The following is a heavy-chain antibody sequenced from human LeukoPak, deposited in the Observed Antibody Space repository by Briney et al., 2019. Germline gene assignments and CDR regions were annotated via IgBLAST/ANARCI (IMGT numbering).Heavy chain of an antibody. CDR3: ARGNRINKALDY. V-gene: IGHV3-21*01. Sequence: GGSLRLSCAASGFTFSSYSMNWVRQAPGKGLGWVSSISSSSSYIYYADSVKGRFTISRDNAKNSLYLQMNSLRAEDTAVYYCARGNRINKALDYWGQGTLVTVSS. D-gene: IGHD1-14*01. CDR2: ISSSSSYI. J-gene: IGHJ4*02. CDR1: GFTFSSYS.